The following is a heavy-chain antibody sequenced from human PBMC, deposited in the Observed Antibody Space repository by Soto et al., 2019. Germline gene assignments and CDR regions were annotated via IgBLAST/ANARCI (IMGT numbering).Heavy chain of an antibody. J-gene: IGHJ6*02. CDR1: GGSISNYY. CDR2: IYFSGNT. CDR3: ARPNSYGYSPPTRRHYYFAMDV. Sequence: QVQLQESGPGLVQPSETLSLTCTVSGGSISNYYWSWIRQPPGKGLEWIGYIYFSGNTNYNPSLKSRLTMSVDTPKNQFSLKLSSVTATDTAVYYCARPNSYGYSPPTRRHYYFAMDVWGLGTTVTVSS. V-gene: IGHV4-59*01. D-gene: IGHD5-18*01.